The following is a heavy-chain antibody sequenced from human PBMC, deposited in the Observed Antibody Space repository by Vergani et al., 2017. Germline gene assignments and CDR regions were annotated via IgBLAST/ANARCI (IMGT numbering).Heavy chain of an antibody. V-gene: IGHV3-23*01. CDR3: ARAYWRYDWFDY. J-gene: IGHJ4*01. D-gene: IGHD1-20*01. CDR2: ISASGAPT. Sequence: EVQLLESGGDLVQPGGSLRLSCTASGFIFSTYAMSWVRRAPGKGLEWVSGISASGAPTYYADSVKGRVTISRDNSKNTLYLKMNSLRVEDTAVYYCARAYWRYDWFDYWGQRTLVTVSS. CDR1: GFIFSTYA.